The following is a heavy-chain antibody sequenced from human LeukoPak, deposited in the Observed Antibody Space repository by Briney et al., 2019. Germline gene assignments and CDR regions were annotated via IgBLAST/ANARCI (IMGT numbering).Heavy chain of an antibody. CDR3: ARQDSSGSFDY. V-gene: IGHV4-4*02. Sequence: SGTLSLTCTLSRGSILTTHWWSWVRQPPGKGLEWIGEIYHTGTTNYSPSLRSRVTISVDTSKNQFSLKLSSVTAADTAVYYCARQDSSGSFDYWGQGTLVTVSS. J-gene: IGHJ4*02. CDR2: IYHTGTT. D-gene: IGHD3-22*01. CDR1: RGSILTTHW.